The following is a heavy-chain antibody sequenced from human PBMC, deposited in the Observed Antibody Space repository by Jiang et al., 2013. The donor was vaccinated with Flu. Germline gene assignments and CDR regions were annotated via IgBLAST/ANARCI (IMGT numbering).Heavy chain of an antibody. CDR2: ISGSGGST. CDR3: AKDRDSSGWYRTGEYFQH. Sequence: YAMRLGSARLQEGAGVGSAISGSGGSTYYADSVKGRFTISRDNSKNTLYLQMNSLRAEDTAVYYCAKDRDSSGWYRTGEYFQHWGQGTLVTVSS. V-gene: IGHV3-23*01. J-gene: IGHJ1*01. CDR1: YA. D-gene: IGHD6-19*01.